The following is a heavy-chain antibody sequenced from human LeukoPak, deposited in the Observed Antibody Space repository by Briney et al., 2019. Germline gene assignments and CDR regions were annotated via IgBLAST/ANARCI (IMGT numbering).Heavy chain of an antibody. CDR1: GGSFSGYY. J-gene: IGHJ4*02. V-gene: IGHV4-34*01. CDR3: ARGGGPGDYVWGSYHKTYYFDY. CDR2: INHSGST. Sequence: SETPSLTCAVYGGSFSGYYWSWIRQPPGKGLEWIGEINHSGSTNYNPSLKSRVTISVDTSKNQFSLKLSSVTAADTAVYYCARGGGPGDYVWGSYHKTYYFDYWGQGTLVTVSS. D-gene: IGHD3-16*02.